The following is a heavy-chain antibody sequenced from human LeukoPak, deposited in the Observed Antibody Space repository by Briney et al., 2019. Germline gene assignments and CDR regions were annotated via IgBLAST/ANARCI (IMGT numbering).Heavy chain of an antibody. CDR3: ARRPENYFDY. CDR2: IYYSGST. CDR1: GGSISSYY. V-gene: IGHV4-59*08. J-gene: IGHJ4*02. Sequence: PSETLSLTCTVSGGSISSYYWSWIRQPPGKGLEWIGYIYYSGSTNYNPSLKSRVTISVDTSKNQFSLKLSSVTAADTAVYYCARRPENYFDYWGQGTLVTVSS.